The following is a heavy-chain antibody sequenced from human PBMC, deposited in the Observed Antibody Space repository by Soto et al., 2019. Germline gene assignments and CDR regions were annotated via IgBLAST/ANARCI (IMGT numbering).Heavy chain of an antibody. CDR2: INGGGVLT. J-gene: IGHJ4*02. CDR3: AVPTGIEVTGPDY. V-gene: IGHV3-74*01. Sequence: GGSLRLSCAASGFIFSSYWMHWVRQAPGKRPEWVSRINGGGVLTDYADSVKGRFTISRDNSKNTLHLQMNILRVEDTAVYYCAVPTGIEVTGPDYWGQGTLVTVSS. D-gene: IGHD6-19*01. CDR1: GFIFSSYW.